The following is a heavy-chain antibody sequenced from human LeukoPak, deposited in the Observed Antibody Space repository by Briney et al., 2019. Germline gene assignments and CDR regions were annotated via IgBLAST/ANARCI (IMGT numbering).Heavy chain of an antibody. Sequence: AGGSLRLSCAASGFTFSIYVMHWVRQVTGKGLEWVSGIDTAGGAYYPDSVKGRFTMSRENAKNSLHLQMNSLTAGDTAVYYCARAVAGTHWLDPWGQGTLVTVSS. CDR2: IDTAGGA. CDR1: GFTFSIYV. V-gene: IGHV3-13*01. J-gene: IGHJ5*02. D-gene: IGHD6-19*01. CDR3: ARAVAGTHWLDP.